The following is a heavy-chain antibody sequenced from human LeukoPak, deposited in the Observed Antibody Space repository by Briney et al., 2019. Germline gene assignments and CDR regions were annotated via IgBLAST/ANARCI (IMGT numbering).Heavy chain of an antibody. D-gene: IGHD3-10*01. CDR1: GYTFTGYY. V-gene: IGHV1-2*02. CDR2: INPNSGGT. Sequence: APVKVSCKASGYTFTGYYMHWVRQAAGQGLEWMGWINPNSGGTNYAQKFQGRVTMTRDTSISTAYMELSRLRSDDTAVYYCARMLFTMVRGVITLYGMDVWGQGTTVTVSS. J-gene: IGHJ6*02. CDR3: ARMLFTMVRGVITLYGMDV.